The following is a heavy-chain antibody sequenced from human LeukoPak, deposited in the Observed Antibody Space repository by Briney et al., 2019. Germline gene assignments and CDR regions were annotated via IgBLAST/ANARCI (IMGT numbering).Heavy chain of an antibody. CDR2: IYYSGST. V-gene: IGHV4-59*01. J-gene: IGHJ5*02. CDR1: GGSISSYY. D-gene: IGHD3-3*01. CDR3: ARDGDFWSGPNWFDP. Sequence: SETLSLTCTVSGGSISSYYWSWIRQPPGKGLEWIGYIYYSGSTNYNPSLKSRVTISVDTSKNQFSLKLSSVTAADTAVYYCARDGDFWSGPNWFDPWGQGTLVTVSA.